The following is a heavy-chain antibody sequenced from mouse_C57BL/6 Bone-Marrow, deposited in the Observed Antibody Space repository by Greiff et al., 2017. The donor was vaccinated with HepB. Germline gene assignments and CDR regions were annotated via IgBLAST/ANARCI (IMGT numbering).Heavy chain of an antibody. J-gene: IGHJ3*01. CDR3: ARDYYGRGFAY. D-gene: IGHD1-1*01. Sequence: LVESGPELVKPGASVKLSCKASGYTFTSYDINWVKQRPGQGLEWIGWIYPRDGSTKYNEKFKGKATLTVDTSSSTAYMELHSLTSEDSAVYFCARDYYGRGFAYWGQGTLVTVSA. CDR1: GYTFTSYD. CDR2: IYPRDGST. V-gene: IGHV1-85*01.